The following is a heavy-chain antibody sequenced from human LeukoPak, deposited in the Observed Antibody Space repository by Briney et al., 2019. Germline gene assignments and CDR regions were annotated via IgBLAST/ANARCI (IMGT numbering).Heavy chain of an antibody. CDR1: AYTFSSYN. CDR3: AGEVAATLFFDS. V-gene: IGHV1-46*01. Sequence: ASVKVSCKASAYTFSSYNIHWMRQAPGQGLVWMGIITPSNGVTSYAWNFRGRITMTRDTSTSTVYMDLNSLKSDDTAVYYCAGEVAATLFFDSWGQGTLVTVSS. CDR2: ITPSNGVT. D-gene: IGHD2-15*01. J-gene: IGHJ4*02.